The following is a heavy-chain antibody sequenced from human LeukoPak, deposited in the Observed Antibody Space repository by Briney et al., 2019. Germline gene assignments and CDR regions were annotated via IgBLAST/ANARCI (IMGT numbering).Heavy chain of an antibody. CDR3: ARTTYYEFWSGSPGAFDI. D-gene: IGHD3-3*01. V-gene: IGHV4-34*01. CDR1: GGSFSGYY. CDR2: INHRGST. Sequence: SETLSLTCGVYGGSFSGYYWTWVRQPPGKGLEWIGEINHRGSTNYNPSLKSRVTISVDTSKNEFSLNLDSATAADTAVYYCARTTYYEFWSGSPGAFDIWGQGSRVTVSS. J-gene: IGHJ3*02.